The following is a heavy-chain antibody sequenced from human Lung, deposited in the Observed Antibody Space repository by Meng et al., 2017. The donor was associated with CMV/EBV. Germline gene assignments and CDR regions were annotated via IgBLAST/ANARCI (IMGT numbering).Heavy chain of an antibody. J-gene: IGHJ6*02. V-gene: IGHV1-46*01. D-gene: IGHD3-22*01. CDR3: ARDRRRYYDSSGYQTYYYGMDV. CDR2: INPSGGST. Sequence: ASVXVSXKASGYTFTSYYMHWVRQAPGQGLEWMGIINPSGGSTSYAQKFQDRVTMTRDTSTSTVYMELSSLRSEDTAVYYCARDRRRYYDSSGYQTYYYGMDVWXQGTTVTVSS. CDR1: GYTFTSYY.